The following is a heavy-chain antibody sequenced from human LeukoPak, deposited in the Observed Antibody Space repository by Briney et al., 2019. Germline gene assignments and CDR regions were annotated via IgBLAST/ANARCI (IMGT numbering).Heavy chain of an antibody. CDR3: VTTWGAHYWYFDL. CDR2: ITSSNNYI. Sequence: GGSLRHSCAGSGFTFSTYSMNWDRQAPGKGLEWVSSITSSNNYIYYADSMKGRFTISRDNAKNSLYLQMNGLRAEDTAVYYCVTTWGAHYWYFDLWGRGALVTVSS. V-gene: IGHV3-21*01. CDR1: GFTFSTYS. J-gene: IGHJ2*01. D-gene: IGHD1-26*01.